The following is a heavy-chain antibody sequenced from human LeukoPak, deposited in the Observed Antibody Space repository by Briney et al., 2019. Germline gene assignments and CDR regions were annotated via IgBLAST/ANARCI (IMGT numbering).Heavy chain of an antibody. CDR1: GGTFSSYA. Sequence: SSVKVSCKAAGGTFSSYAINWVRQAPGQGLEWMGGIIPIFDTADYAQRFQGRVTITTDESTSTVYMDLSSLTSEDTAVYYCAEGESTGSYYEGYWGQGTLVTVSS. CDR3: AEGESTGSYYEGY. D-gene: IGHD1-26*01. CDR2: IIPIFDTA. J-gene: IGHJ4*02. V-gene: IGHV1-69*05.